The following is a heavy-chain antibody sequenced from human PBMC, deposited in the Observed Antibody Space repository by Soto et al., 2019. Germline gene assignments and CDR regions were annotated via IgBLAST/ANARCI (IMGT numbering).Heavy chain of an antibody. J-gene: IGHJ6*02. Sequence: SVKVSCKASGGTFSSYAISWVRQAPGQGLEWMGGIIPIFGTANYAQKFQGRVTITADESTSTAYMELSSLRSEDTAVYYCARWGYSNFYYYGMDVWGQGTTVTVSS. CDR2: IIPIFGTA. CDR1: GGTFSSYA. D-gene: IGHD4-4*01. CDR3: ARWGYSNFYYYGMDV. V-gene: IGHV1-69*13.